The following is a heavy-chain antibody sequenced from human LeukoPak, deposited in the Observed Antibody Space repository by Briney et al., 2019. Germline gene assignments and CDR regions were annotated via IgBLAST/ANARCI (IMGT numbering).Heavy chain of an antibody. Sequence: SETLSLTCTVSGGSISSSSYYWGWIRQPPGKGLEWIGSIYYNGSTYYNPSLKSRVTISVDTSKNQFSLQLSSVTAADTAVYYCARVMVRGVSFFDYWGQGTLVTVSS. V-gene: IGHV4-39*01. CDR3: ARVMVRGVSFFDY. D-gene: IGHD3-10*01. J-gene: IGHJ4*02. CDR1: GGSISSSSYY. CDR2: IYYNGST.